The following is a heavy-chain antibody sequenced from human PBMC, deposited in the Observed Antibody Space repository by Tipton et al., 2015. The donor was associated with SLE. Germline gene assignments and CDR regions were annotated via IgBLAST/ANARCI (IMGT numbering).Heavy chain of an antibody. V-gene: IGHV4-61*02. D-gene: IGHD3-16*01. CDR1: GGSISSGGHY. J-gene: IGHJ2*01. CDR3: ARDGVRKGWWFFDL. Sequence: TLSLTCTVSGGSISSGGHYWSWIRQPAGKGLEWIGRIHASGNSGSTEYNPSLKSRVSMSLDTSKNQFSLNLTSVTAADTALYYCARDGVRKGWWFFDLWGRGTLVTVSS. CDR2: IHASGNSGST.